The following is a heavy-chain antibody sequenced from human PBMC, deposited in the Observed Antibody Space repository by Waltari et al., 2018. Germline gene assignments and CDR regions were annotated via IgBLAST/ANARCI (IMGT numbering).Heavy chain of an antibody. CDR1: GYSFTNYW. V-gene: IGHV5-10-1*03. D-gene: IGHD3-10*01. Sequence: EVQLVQSGAEVKKTGESRRISCQGSGYSFTNYWIAGVRQMPGKGLEWVGRIDPSDSYTDYSPSFQGHVTISADKSISTAYLQWSSLKASDNAIYYCARRHYFGSGDYWYFDLWGRGTLVTVSS. CDR2: IDPSDSYT. CDR3: ARRHYFGSGDYWYFDL. J-gene: IGHJ2*01.